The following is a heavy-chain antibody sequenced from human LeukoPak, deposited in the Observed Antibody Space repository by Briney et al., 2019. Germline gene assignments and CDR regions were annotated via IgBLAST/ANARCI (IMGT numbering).Heavy chain of an antibody. Sequence: PSDTLSLGCTVSGGFISSFYWHWIRQPPGKGLEWIGYIYYSGSTKYNPSLQSRVITSVDTPKNQFALKLSSVTAADTAMYYCARQGDSDAFDIWGQGTMVTVSS. D-gene: IGHD3-16*01. CDR3: ARQGDSDAFDI. CDR2: IYYSGST. CDR1: GGFISSFY. V-gene: IGHV4-59*08. J-gene: IGHJ3*02.